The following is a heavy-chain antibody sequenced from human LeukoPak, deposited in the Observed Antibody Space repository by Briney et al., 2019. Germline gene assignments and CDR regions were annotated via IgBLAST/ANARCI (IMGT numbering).Heavy chain of an antibody. CDR2: ISSSSSYT. V-gene: IGHV3-11*06. CDR3: VRGAVGTGVWFDP. Sequence: PGGSLRLSCAASGFTFSDYYMSWIRQAPGKGLEWVSYISSSSSYTNYADSVKGRFTISRDNAKNSLYLQMNSLRAEDTAVYYCVRGAVGTGVWFDPWGQGTLVTVSS. J-gene: IGHJ5*02. CDR1: GFTFSDYY. D-gene: IGHD1-26*01.